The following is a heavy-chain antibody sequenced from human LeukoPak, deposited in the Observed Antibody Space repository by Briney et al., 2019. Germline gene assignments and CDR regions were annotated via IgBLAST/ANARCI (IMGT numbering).Heavy chain of an antibody. J-gene: IGHJ4*02. Sequence: GGSLRLSCAASGFTFSSYGMTWVRQAPGKGLEWVSYISSSSSTIYYADSVKGRFTISRDNAKNSLYLQLNSLRAEDTGLYYCARDIMIRGVTIDYWGQGTLVTVTS. CDR1: GFTFSSYG. CDR2: ISSSSSTI. V-gene: IGHV3-48*01. D-gene: IGHD3-10*01. CDR3: ARDIMIRGVTIDY.